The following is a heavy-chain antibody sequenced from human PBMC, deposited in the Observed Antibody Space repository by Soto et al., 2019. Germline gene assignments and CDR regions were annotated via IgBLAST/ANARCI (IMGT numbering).Heavy chain of an antibody. D-gene: IGHD2-15*01. J-gene: IGHJ4*02. Sequence: GASVKVSCKASGYTFTGYYMHWVRQAPGQGLEWTGWINPNSGGTNYAQKFQGWVTMTRDTSISTAYMELSRLRSDDTAVYYCARSDCSGGSCYPYFDYWGQGTLVTVSS. CDR2: INPNSGGT. CDR1: GYTFTGYY. CDR3: ARSDCSGGSCYPYFDY. V-gene: IGHV1-2*04.